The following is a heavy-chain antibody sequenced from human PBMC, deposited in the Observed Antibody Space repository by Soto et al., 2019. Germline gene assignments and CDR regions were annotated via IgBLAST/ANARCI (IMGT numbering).Heavy chain of an antibody. J-gene: IGHJ3*02. CDR1: GYTFTVYE. Sequence: ASVKVSCKASGYTFTVYEIHWVRQAPGQRLEWMGWINAGNGNTRYSQKFQGRVTINRDTSASTAYMELSSLISDDTAVYYCARERGSNAFETFDIWGQGSMVTVS. CDR3: ARERGSNAFETFDI. D-gene: IGHD2-15*01. CDR2: INAGNGNT. V-gene: IGHV1-3*01.